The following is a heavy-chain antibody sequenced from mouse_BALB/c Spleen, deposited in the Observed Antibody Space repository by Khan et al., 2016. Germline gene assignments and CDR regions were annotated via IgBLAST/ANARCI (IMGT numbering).Heavy chain of an antibody. CDR2: IYPGDGDT. CDR1: GYVFSSYW. V-gene: IGHV1-80*01. J-gene: IGHJ2*01. Sequence: QIQLVQSGAELVRPGSSVKISCKAAGYVFSSYWMNWVKQRPGQGLEWIGQIYPGDGDTNYNGKFKGKATLTADKSSSTAYMQLSSLTSEDCAVYFCARGVGPDYWGQGTTLTVSS. D-gene: IGHD4-1*01. CDR3: ARGVGPDY.